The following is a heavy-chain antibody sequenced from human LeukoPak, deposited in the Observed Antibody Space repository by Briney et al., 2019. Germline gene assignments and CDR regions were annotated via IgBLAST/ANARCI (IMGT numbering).Heavy chain of an antibody. D-gene: IGHD3-22*01. J-gene: IGHJ4*02. CDR1: GFNITAYA. CDR3: AKATHYYGSSGYNGVFDY. V-gene: IGHV3-23*01. CDR2: ITGTADNT. Sequence: PGGSLRLSCAASGFNITAYALSWVRQAPGKGLEWVATITGTADNTHYADSVQGRFTISRDNSENTLFLQMNSLRAEVAAVYYCAKATHYYGSSGYNGVFDYWGQGTLVTLSS.